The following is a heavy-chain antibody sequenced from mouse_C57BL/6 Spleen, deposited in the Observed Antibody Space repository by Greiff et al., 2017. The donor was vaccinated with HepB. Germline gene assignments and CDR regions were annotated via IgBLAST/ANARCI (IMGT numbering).Heavy chain of an antibody. CDR2: IDPENGDT. CDR3: TRLLRYYAMDY. CDR1: GFNIKDDY. J-gene: IGHJ4*01. D-gene: IGHD1-1*01. V-gene: IGHV14-4*01. Sequence: VQLQQSGAELVRPGASVKLSCTASGFNIKDDYMHWVKQRPEQGLEWIGWIDPENGDTEYASKFQGKATITADTSSNTAYLQLSSLTSEDTAVYYCTRLLRYYAMDYWGQGTSVTVSS.